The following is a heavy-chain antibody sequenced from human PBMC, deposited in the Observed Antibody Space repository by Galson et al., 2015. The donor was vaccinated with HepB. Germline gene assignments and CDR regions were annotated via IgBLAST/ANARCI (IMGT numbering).Heavy chain of an antibody. V-gene: IGHV1-69*02. D-gene: IGHD3-22*01. J-gene: IGHJ2*01. CDR3: ARVSGQDYDSSGYYYNYWYFDL. CDR1: GGTFSSYT. Sequence: SVKVSCKASGGTFSSYTISWVRQAPGQGLEWMGRIIPILGIANYAQKFQGRVTITADKSTSTAYMELSSLRSEDTAVYYCARVSGQDYDSSGYYYNYWYFDLWGRGTLVTVSS. CDR2: IIPILGIA.